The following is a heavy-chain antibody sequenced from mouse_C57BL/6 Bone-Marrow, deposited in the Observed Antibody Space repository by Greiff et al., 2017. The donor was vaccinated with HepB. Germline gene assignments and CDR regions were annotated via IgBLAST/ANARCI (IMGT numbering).Heavy chain of an antibody. CDR3: ARDALITTVAMDY. Sequence: EVQLVESGGGLVQSGRSLRLSCATSGFTFSDFYMEWVRQAPGKGLEWIAASRNKANDYTTEYSASVKGRFIVSRDTSQSILYLQMNALRAEDTAIYYCARDALITTVAMDYWGQGTSVTVSS. J-gene: IGHJ4*01. CDR2: SRNKANDYTT. CDR1: GFTFSDFY. D-gene: IGHD1-1*01. V-gene: IGHV7-1*01.